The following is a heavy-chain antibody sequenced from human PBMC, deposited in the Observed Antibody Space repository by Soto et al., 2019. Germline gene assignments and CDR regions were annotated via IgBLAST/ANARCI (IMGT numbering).Heavy chain of an antibody. Sequence: SPTLSLTCAISGDSVSSNSATWNWIRQSPSRGLEWLGRTYYRSKWYNDYAVSVKGRITINPDTSKNQFSLQLNSVTPEDTAVYYCGRDIASRGSIDYWGQGTLVTVSS. J-gene: IGHJ4*02. V-gene: IGHV6-1*01. CDR2: TYYRSKWYN. CDR1: GDSVSSNSAT. CDR3: GRDIASRGSIDY. D-gene: IGHD6-13*01.